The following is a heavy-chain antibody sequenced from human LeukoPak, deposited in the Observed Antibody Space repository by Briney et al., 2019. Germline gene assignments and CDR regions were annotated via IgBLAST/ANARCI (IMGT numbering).Heavy chain of an antibody. D-gene: IGHD6-13*01. Sequence: GGSLRLFCAASGFTFSSYAMSWVREASGKGLEWVSAISGSGGTTYYTASVHPRFTISTNNSKDTLYLQMNGLRAEDTAVYFCAKQSAGSAAWYSLHYDFWGQGTLVTVSS. J-gene: IGHJ4*02. CDR2: ISGSGGTT. CDR3: AKQSAGSAAWYSLHYDF. CDR1: GFTFSSYA. V-gene: IGHV3-23*01.